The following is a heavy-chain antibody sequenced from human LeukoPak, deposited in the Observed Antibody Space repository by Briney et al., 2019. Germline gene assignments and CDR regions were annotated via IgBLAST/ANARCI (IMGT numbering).Heavy chain of an antibody. J-gene: IGHJ4*02. CDR2: IWYDGSNK. CDR3: ARGGDSAETAFDC. Sequence: PGRSLRLSCAASGFTFSTYGMHWVRHAPGKGLEWVSFIWYDGSNKYYADSVKGRFTISRDNPKNTLYLQMNSLRDEDTAVYYCARGGDSAETAFDCWGQGTLVTVSS. CDR1: GFTFSTYG. V-gene: IGHV3-33*01. D-gene: IGHD2-21*02.